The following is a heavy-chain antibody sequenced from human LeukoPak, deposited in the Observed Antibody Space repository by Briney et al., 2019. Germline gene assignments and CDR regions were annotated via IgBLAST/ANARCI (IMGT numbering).Heavy chain of an antibody. CDR3: ARETSLAGFASRLGFYY. CDR1: GGSINSGTYY. Sequence: PSETLSLTCIVSGGSINSGTYYWSWIRQSPGKGLEWIGYIYGSGYTNYNPSLKSRVTMSIDTSKNHFSLKLTSVTAADTATYYCARETSLAGFASRLGFYYWGQGILVTVSS. V-gene: IGHV4-61*03. D-gene: IGHD1-1*01. J-gene: IGHJ4*02. CDR2: IYGSGYT.